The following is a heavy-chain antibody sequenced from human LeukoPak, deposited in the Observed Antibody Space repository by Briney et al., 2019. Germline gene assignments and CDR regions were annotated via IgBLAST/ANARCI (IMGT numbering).Heavy chain of an antibody. Sequence: GGSLRLSCAASGFTFSSYEMNWVRQAPGKGLEWVSVVYSGGTTYYADSVKGRFTISRDNSKNTLYLQMNSLRAEDTAVYYCARGGYSSGWYRDWGQGTLVTVSS. CDR1: GFTFSSYE. V-gene: IGHV3-53*01. CDR3: ARGGYSSGWYRD. D-gene: IGHD6-19*01. J-gene: IGHJ4*02. CDR2: VYSGGTT.